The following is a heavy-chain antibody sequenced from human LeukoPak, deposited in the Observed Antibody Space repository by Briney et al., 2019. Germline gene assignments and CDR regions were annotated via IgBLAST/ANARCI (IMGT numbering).Heavy chain of an antibody. V-gene: IGHV1-18*01. J-gene: IGHJ5*02. D-gene: IGHD1-1*01. CDR3: ARETGTPPAKRFDP. Sequence: ASVTVSCKASGYTFTSYGISWVRQAPGQGREWMGWISAYNGNTNYAQKLQGRVTMTTDTSTSTAYMELRSLRSDDTAVYYCARETGTPPAKRFDPWGQGTLVTVSS. CDR2: ISAYNGNT. CDR1: GYTFTSYG.